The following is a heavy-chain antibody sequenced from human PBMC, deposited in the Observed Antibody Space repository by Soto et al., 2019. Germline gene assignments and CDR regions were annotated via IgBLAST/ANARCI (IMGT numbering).Heavy chain of an antibody. CDR2: IYYSGST. CDR1: GGSISSGGYY. Sequence: QVQLQESGPGLVKPSQTLSLTCTVSGGSISSGGYYWSWIRQHPGKGLEWIGYIYYSGSTYYNPSRQRRVTILVDTYKNQSSLKLSSVTAADTAVYYCATSGHVPYFDYWGQGTLVTVSS. D-gene: IGHD3-10*01. CDR3: ATSGHVPYFDY. V-gene: IGHV4-31*03. J-gene: IGHJ4*02.